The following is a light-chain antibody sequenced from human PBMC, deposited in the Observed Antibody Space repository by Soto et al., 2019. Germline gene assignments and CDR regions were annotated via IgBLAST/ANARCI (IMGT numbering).Light chain of an antibody. CDR1: NNDIGGYNS. Sequence: QSALTQPASVSGSPGQSITISCTGSNNDIGGYNSVSWYQQHPDKAPKLLIFGVTNRPSGVSDRFSGSKSGNPASLTISALQAEDEADYYCTSYTSVTIVVFGGGTKLTVL. CDR2: GVT. J-gene: IGLJ2*01. V-gene: IGLV2-14*01. CDR3: TSYTSVTIVV.